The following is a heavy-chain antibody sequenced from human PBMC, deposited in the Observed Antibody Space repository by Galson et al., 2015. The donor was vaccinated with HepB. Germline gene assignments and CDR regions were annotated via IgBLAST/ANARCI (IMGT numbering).Heavy chain of an antibody. D-gene: IGHD1-1*01. CDR1: GFTFDDYA. CDR3: AKDRRSHQRALFDY. CDR2: ISWNSGSI. J-gene: IGHJ4*02. Sequence: SLRLSCAASGFTFDDYAMHWVRQAPGKGLEWVSGISWNSGSIGYADSVKGRFTISRDNAKNSLYLQMNSLRAEDTALYYCAKDRRSHQRALFDYWGQGTLVTVSS. V-gene: IGHV3-9*01.